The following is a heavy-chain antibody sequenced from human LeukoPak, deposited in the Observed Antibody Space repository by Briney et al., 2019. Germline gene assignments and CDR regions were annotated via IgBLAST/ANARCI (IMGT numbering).Heavy chain of an antibody. V-gene: IGHV4-59*01. CDR1: DGSISNYY. CDR3: ARGGNWFDY. J-gene: IGHJ4*02. Sequence: SSETLSLTCSVSDGSISNYYWSWIRQPPGKGLEWIGYIYYSGSTNYNPSLKCRVTISVDTSKSQFSLKVSSVTAADTAVYYCARGGNWFDYWGQGTRVTVSS. D-gene: IGHD4-23*01. CDR2: IYYSGST.